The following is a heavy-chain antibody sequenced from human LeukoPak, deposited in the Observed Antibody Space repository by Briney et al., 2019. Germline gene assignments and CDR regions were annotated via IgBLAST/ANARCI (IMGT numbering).Heavy chain of an antibody. Sequence: PGGSLRLSCAASGFTFSDYYMSWIRQAPGKGLEWVSYISSSGSPLYYADSVKGRFTISRDNAKSSLYLQMNSLRAEDTAVYYCARERQWLVDYWGQGTLLTVSS. D-gene: IGHD6-19*01. J-gene: IGHJ4*02. CDR2: ISSSGSPL. V-gene: IGHV3-11*01. CDR3: ARERQWLVDY. CDR1: GFTFSDYY.